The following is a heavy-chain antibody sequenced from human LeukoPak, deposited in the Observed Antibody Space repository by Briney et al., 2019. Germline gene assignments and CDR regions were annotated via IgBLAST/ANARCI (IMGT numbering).Heavy chain of an antibody. J-gene: IGHJ6*03. CDR1: GGSISSYY. Sequence: SETLSLTCSVSGGSISSYYWSWIRQPPGKGLEWIGSIYHSGSTYYNPSLKSRVTISVDTSKNQFSLKLSSVTAADTAVYYCARVESYYYYYMDVWGKGTTVTVSS. CDR3: ARVESYYYYYMDV. CDR2: IYHSGST. V-gene: IGHV4-38-2*02.